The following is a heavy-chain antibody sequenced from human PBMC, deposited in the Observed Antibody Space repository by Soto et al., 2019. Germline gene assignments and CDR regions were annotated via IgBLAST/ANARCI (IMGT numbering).Heavy chain of an antibody. CDR1: GFTFSSYS. CDR2: ISSSSSTI. CDR3: ASGRPVDY. D-gene: IGHD6-6*01. V-gene: IGHV3-48*01. J-gene: IGHJ4*02. Sequence: GGSLRLSCAASGFTFSSYSMNWVRQAPGKGLEWVSYISSSSSTIYYADSVEGRFTISRDNAQNSLYLQMNSLRAEDTAVYYCASGRPVDYWGQGTLVTVSS.